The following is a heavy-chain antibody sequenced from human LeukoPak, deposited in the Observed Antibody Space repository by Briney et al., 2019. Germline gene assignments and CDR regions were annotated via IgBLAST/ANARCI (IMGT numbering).Heavy chain of an antibody. V-gene: IGHV4-34*01. CDR2: INHSGST. CDR1: GGSFSGYY. Sequence: SETLSLTCAVYGGSFSGYYWSWIRQPPGKGLEWIGEINHSGSTNSNPSLKSRVTISVDTSKNQFSLKLSSVTAADTAVYYCARGDPSGYVTWGQGTLVTVSS. J-gene: IGHJ4*02. D-gene: IGHD5-12*01. CDR3: ARGDPSGYVT.